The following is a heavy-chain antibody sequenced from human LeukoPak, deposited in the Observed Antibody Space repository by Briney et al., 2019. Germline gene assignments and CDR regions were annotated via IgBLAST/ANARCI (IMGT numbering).Heavy chain of an antibody. J-gene: IGHJ4*02. CDR2: IYTSGST. D-gene: IGHD3-9*01. Sequence: PSQTLSLTCTVSGGSISSGSYYWSWIRQPAGKGLEWIGRIYTSGSTNYNPSLKSRVTISVDTSKNQFSLKLSSVTAADTAVYYCVGTYDILTGYTPYFGYWGQGTLVTVSS. CDR1: GGSISSGSYY. CDR3: VGTYDILTGYTPYFGY. V-gene: IGHV4-61*02.